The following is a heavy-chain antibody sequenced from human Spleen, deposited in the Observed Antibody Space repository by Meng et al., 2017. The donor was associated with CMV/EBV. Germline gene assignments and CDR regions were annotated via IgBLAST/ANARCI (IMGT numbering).Heavy chain of an antibody. J-gene: IGHJ4*02. CDR3: ARAGFYYDSSPERGFDY. CDR1: FTFSSYA. Sequence: FTFSSYAMHWVRTAPGKGLGWLAVISYDGSNKCYADSVKGRFTISRDNSKNTLYLQMNSLRAEDTAVYYCARAGFYYDSSPERGFDYWGQGTLVTVSS. D-gene: IGHD3-22*01. V-gene: IGHV3-30*04. CDR2: ISYDGSNK.